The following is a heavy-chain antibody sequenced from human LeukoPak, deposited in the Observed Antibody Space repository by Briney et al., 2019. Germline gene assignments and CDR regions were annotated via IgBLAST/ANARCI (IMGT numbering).Heavy chain of an antibody. J-gene: IGHJ4*02. D-gene: IGHD3-9*01. CDR2: IWYDGSNK. Sequence: GGSLRLSCAASGFTFSSYGMQWVCQAPGKGLEWGAVIWYDGSNKYYADSVKGRFTISRDNSKNTLYLQMNSLRAEDTAVYYCARGPPLRYFDWLLNYWGQGTLVTVSS. V-gene: IGHV3-33*01. CDR3: ARGPPLRYFDWLLNY. CDR1: GFTFSSYG.